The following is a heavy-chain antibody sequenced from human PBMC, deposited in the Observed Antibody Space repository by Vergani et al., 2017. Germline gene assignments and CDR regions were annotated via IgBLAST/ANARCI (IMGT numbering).Heavy chain of an antibody. CDR3: AREPPLTGFFDY. D-gene: IGHD3-9*01. Sequence: QVHLVQSGTEVKKPGSSVKVSCKASGGSLSSSVITWVRQAPGQGLEWMGRHLPKFGTANYAQKFQGRVTITRDTSTSTVYVEVTSLRSDDTAVYYCAREPPLTGFFDYWGQGTLVTVSS. V-gene: IGHV1-69*05. CDR1: GGSLSSSV. J-gene: IGHJ4*02. CDR2: HLPKFGTA.